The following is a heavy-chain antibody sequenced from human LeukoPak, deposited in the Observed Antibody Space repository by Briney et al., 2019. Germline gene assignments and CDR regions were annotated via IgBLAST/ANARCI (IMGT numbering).Heavy chain of an antibody. J-gene: IGHJ4*02. CDR2: IYYSGST. CDR3: ASGSHYFDY. V-gene: IGHV4-59*01. D-gene: IGHD1-26*01. CDR1: GGSISSYY. Sequence: SETLSLTCTVSGGSISSYYWSWIRQPPGKGLEWIGYIYYSGSTKYNPSLKSRVTISVDTAKNQVSLRLSSVTAADTAVYYCASGSHYFDYRGQGTLVTVSS.